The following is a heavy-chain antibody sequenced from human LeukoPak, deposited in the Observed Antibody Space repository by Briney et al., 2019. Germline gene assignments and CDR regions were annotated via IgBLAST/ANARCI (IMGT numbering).Heavy chain of an antibody. CDR3: VRQPPGVYDTTQNWFDP. V-gene: IGHV5-10-1*01. CDR1: GYSFPSYW. CDR2: IAPSDSYT. D-gene: IGHD3-22*01. Sequence: GEPLKISCKVSGYSFPSYWITWVRQVPGKGLEWMGRIAPSDSYTNYNPSFEGHVTMSVEKSITTVYLQWSSLKASDTAMYYCVRQPPGVYDTTQNWFDPWGQGTLVTVSS. J-gene: IGHJ5*02.